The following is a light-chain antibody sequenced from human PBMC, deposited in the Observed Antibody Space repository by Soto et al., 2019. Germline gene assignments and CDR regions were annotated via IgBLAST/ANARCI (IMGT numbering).Light chain of an antibody. V-gene: IGKV3-20*01. CDR2: GAS. CDR1: QSVSSSY. CDR3: QQYGSSPT. J-gene: IGKJ5*01. Sequence: EIVLTQSPGTLSLSPGERATLSCRASQSVSSSYLAWYQQKPGQAPRPLIYGASSRATGIPDRFSGSGSGTGFTLTISRLEPEDFAVYYCQQYGSSPTFGQGTRLEIK.